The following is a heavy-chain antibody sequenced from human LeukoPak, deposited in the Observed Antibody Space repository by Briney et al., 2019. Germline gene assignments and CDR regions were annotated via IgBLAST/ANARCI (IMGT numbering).Heavy chain of an antibody. J-gene: IGHJ4*02. CDR2: ISYDGSNK. V-gene: IGHV3-30*18. CDR1: GFTFSSYG. CDR3: AKSDTPRGYSHQIDY. Sequence: GGSLRLSCAASGFTFSSYGMHWVRQAPGKGLEWVAVISYDGSNKYYADSVKGRFTISRDNSKNTLYLQMNSLRAEDTAVYYCAKSDTPRGYSHQIDYWGQGTLVTVSS. D-gene: IGHD5-18*01.